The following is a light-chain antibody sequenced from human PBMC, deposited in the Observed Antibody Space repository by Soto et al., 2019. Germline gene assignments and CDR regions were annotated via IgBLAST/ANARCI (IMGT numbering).Light chain of an antibody. CDR2: DAS. V-gene: IGKV1-27*01. CDR3: QKHASE. Sequence: IQMTQSPPSLSASVGDRVTITCRASQDIYNYVAWYQQKPGKLPTLLIYDASTLQSGVPSRFSGSGYGTDFTLTISSLQPEDVATYYCQKHASEFGQGTKVDIK. CDR1: QDIYNY. J-gene: IGKJ1*01.